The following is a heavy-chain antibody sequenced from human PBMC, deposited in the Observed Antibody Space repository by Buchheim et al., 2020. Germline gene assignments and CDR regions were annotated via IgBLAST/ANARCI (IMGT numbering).Heavy chain of an antibody. CDR3: TRGLGGYDHTFDI. Sequence: EVQLVESGGVLVEPGRSLRLSCTASGFSCGDYGMSWFRQAPGKALEWVTFIRRKIYGGTTEYAASVKGRFTISRDDSKKLVYLQMNSLKTEDTAVYYCTRGLGGYDHTFDIWGQGT. D-gene: IGHD5-12*01. CDR2: IRRKIYGGTT. J-gene: IGHJ3*02. CDR1: GFSCGDYG. V-gene: IGHV3-49*03.